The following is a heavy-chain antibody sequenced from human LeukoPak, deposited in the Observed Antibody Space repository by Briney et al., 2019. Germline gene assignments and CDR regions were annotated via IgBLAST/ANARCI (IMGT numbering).Heavy chain of an antibody. CDR1: GFTFSSYW. CDR3: ASWGFVDFRSGYYEGLDY. Sequence: GGSLRLSCAASGFTFSSYWMHWVRQAPGKGLVWVSRINTDGSSTSYADSAKGRFTISRDNAKNTLYLQMNSLRAEDTAVYYCASWGFVDFRSGYYEGLDYWGQGTLVTVSS. CDR2: INTDGSST. J-gene: IGHJ4*02. D-gene: IGHD3-3*01. V-gene: IGHV3-74*01.